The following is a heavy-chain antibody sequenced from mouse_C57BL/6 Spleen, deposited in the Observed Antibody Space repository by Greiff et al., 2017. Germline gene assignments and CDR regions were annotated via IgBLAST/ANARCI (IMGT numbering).Heavy chain of an antibody. CDR2: ISSGSSTI. D-gene: IGHD3-3*01. CDR3: AREGTRSFDV. J-gene: IGHJ1*03. Sequence: EVQLVESGGGLVKPGGSLKLSCAASGFTFSDYGMHWVRQAPEKGLEWVAYISSGSSTIYSADKVKGRFTISRDNAKNTLFLQMTRLRSEDTAMYYCAREGTRSFDVWGTGTTVTVSS. CDR1: GFTFSDYG. V-gene: IGHV5-17*01.